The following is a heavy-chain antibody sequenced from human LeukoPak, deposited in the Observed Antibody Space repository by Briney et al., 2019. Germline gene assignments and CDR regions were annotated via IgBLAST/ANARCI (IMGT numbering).Heavy chain of an antibody. CDR3: ARQGDFWSRIYYYGMDV. CDR2: MNPNSGNT. V-gene: IGHV1-8*01. CDR1: GYTFTSYD. D-gene: IGHD3-3*01. J-gene: IGHJ6*02. Sequence: ASVKVSCKASGYTFTSYDINWVRQATGQGLEWMGWMNPNSGNTGYAQKFQGRVTMTRNTSISTAYMELSSLRSEDTAVYYCARQGDFWSRIYYYGMDVWGQGTTVTVSS.